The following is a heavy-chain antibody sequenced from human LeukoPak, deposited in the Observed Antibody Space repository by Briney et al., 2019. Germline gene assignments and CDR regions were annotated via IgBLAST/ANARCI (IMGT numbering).Heavy chain of an antibody. CDR1: GYTFTSYD. V-gene: IGHV1-8*01. J-gene: IGHJ5*02. CDR3: ATEAGDDYVWGSYRGTNWFDP. D-gene: IGHD3-16*02. Sequence: GASVKVSCKASGYTFTSYDINWVRQATGQGLEWMGWMNPNSGNTGYAQKFQGRVTMTRNTSISTAYMELSSLRSGDTAVYYCATEAGDDYVWGSYRGTNWFDPWGQGTLVTVSS. CDR2: MNPNSGNT.